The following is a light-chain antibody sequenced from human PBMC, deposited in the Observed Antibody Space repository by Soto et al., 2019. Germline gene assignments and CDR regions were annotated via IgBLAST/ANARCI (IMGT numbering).Light chain of an antibody. Sequence: IQMTQSPSSLSASVGDRLSITCRASQVITNDLGWYQQKPGKAPKRLNYAASTLQSGVPSRFSGSGSGTEFTLTISSLQPEDVATYYCLQLNTYPWTFGQGTKV. CDR2: AAS. CDR1: QVITND. J-gene: IGKJ1*01. V-gene: IGKV1-17*01. CDR3: LQLNTYPWT.